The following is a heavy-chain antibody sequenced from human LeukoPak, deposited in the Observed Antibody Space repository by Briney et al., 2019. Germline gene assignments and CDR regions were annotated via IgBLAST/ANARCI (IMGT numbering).Heavy chain of an antibody. D-gene: IGHD3-10*01. V-gene: IGHV3-66*03. J-gene: IGHJ4*02. CDR3: ARDGGVFSVVRGADYNCFDY. CDR1: GFTVSSSY. CDR2: IYSTGRT. Sequence: GGSLRLSCAASGFTVSSSYMNWVRQAPGKGLEWVSVIYSTGRTEYAESVKGRFTVSRDNSKYTAYLQMNSLGPEDTAVYYCARDGGVFSVVRGADYNCFDYWGQGTLVTVSS.